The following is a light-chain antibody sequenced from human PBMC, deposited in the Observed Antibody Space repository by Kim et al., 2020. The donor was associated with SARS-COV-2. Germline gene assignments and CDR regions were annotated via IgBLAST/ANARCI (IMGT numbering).Light chain of an antibody. J-gene: IGKJ5*01. CDR2: DTS. CDR3: QQRSNLIT. V-gene: IGKV3-11*01. CDR1: QSVSSY. Sequence: EIVLTQSPATLSLSPGERATLSCRASQSVSSYLGWYQQKPGQAPRLLIYDTSNRATGIPARFSGSGSGTDFTLTISGLEPEDFAVYYCQQRSNLITFGQGTRLEIK.